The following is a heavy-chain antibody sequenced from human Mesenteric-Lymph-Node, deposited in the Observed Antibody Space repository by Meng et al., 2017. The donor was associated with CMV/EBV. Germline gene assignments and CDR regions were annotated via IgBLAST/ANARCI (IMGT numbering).Heavy chain of an antibody. D-gene: IGHD5-18*01. CDR2: IKQDGSEK. J-gene: IGHJ6*02. V-gene: IGHV3-7*01. CDR3: AREDLVLDTAMVWVYYYYGMDV. CDR1: GFTVSSNY. Sequence: GGSLRLSCAASGFTVSSNYMTWVRQAPGKGLEWVANIKQDGSEKYYVDSVKGRFTISRDNAKNSLYLQMNSLRAEDTAVYYCAREDLVLDTAMVWVYYYYGMDVWGQGTTVTVSS.